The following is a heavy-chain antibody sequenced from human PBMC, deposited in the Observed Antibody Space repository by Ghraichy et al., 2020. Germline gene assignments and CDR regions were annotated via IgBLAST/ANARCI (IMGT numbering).Heavy chain of an antibody. V-gene: IGHV4-59*01. CDR1: GGSISSYY. D-gene: IGHD3-3*01. J-gene: IGHJ3*02. CDR2: IYYSGST. Sequence: SETLSLTCTVSGGSISSYYWSWIRQPPGKGLEWIGYIYYSGSTNYNPSLKSRVTISVDTSKNQFSLKLSSVTAADTAVYYCARGITIFGVVNAFDIWGQGTMVTVSS. CDR3: ARGITIFGVVNAFDI.